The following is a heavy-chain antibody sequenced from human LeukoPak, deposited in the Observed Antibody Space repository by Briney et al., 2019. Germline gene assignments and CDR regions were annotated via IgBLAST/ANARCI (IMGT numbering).Heavy chain of an antibody. V-gene: IGHV1-3*01. CDR1: GYTFTSYA. CDR3: ARPEGYCSGGSCSEDAFDI. D-gene: IGHD2-15*01. Sequence: ASVKVSCKASGYTFTSYAMHWVRQAPGQRLEWMGWINAGNGNTKYSQKFQGRVTITRDTSASTAYMELSSLRSEDTAVYYCARPEGYCSGGSCSEDAFDIWGQGTMVTVSS. J-gene: IGHJ3*02. CDR2: INAGNGNT.